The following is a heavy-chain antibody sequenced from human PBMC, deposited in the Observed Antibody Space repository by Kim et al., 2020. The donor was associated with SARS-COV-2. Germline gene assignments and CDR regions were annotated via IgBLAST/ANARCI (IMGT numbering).Heavy chain of an antibody. J-gene: IGHJ3*02. D-gene: IGHD3-22*01. Sequence: SETLSLTCAVYGGSFSGYYWSWIRQPPGKGLEWIGEINHSGCTNYNPSLKSRVTISVDTSKNQFSLKLSSVTAADTAVYYCARGPRHITMIVVAPDAFDIWGQGTMVTVSS. CDR1: GGSFSGYY. CDR3: ARGPRHITMIVVAPDAFDI. V-gene: IGHV4-34*01. CDR2: INHSGCT.